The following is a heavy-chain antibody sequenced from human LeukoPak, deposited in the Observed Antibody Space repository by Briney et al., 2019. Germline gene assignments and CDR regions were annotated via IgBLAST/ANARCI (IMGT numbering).Heavy chain of an antibody. D-gene: IGHD6-13*01. J-gene: IGHJ5*02. CDR1: GFTFSSYS. V-gene: IGHV3-21*01. CDR3: ARDHSGDSSSWYGLWFDP. CDR2: ISSSSSYI. Sequence: GGSLRLSCAASGFTFSSYSMNWVRQAPGKGLEWVSSISSSSSYIYYADSVKGRFTISRDNAKNSLYLQMNSLRAEDTAVYYCARDHSGDSSSWYGLWFDPWGQGTLVTVSS.